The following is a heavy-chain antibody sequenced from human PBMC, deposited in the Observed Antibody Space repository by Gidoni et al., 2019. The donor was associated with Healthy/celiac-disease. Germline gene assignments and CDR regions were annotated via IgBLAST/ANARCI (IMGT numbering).Heavy chain of an antibody. CDR3: ARDQALPPYYYYYMDV. CDR2: INSDGSST. CDR1: GFTSSSSW. J-gene: IGHJ6*03. D-gene: IGHD2-15*01. Sequence: EVQLVESGGGSVQPGGSLRVSCAASGFTSSSSWMHWVRQAPGKGLVWVSRINSDGSSTSYADSVKGRFTISRDNAKNTLYLQMNSLRAEDTAVYYCARDQALPPYYYYYMDVWGKGTTVTVSS. V-gene: IGHV3-74*01.